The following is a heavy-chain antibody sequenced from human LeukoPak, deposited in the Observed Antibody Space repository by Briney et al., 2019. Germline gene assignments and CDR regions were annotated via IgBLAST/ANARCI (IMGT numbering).Heavy chain of an antibody. CDR3: TISGSHIDY. CDR2: IKSETDGGTT. J-gene: IGHJ4*01. V-gene: IGHV3-15*01. Sequence: GGSLRLSCAASGFTFTYAWVSWVRQAPGKGLEWVGRIKSETDGGTTAYGSPVKGRFTISRDDSKKTLFLQINTLKTEDTAIYDCTISGSHIDYWGHGTLVTVSS. D-gene: IGHD1-26*01. CDR1: GFTFTYAW.